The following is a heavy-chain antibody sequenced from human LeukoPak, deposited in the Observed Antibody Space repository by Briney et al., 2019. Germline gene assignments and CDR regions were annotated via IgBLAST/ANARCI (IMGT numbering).Heavy chain of an antibody. CDR3: ARALVNYYDSSPIIHFDY. D-gene: IGHD3-22*01. CDR2: IIPIFGTA. V-gene: IGHV1-69*13. CDR1: GGTFSSYA. J-gene: IGHJ4*02. Sequence: GASVKVSCRASGGTFSSYAISWVRQAPGQGLEWMGGIIPIFGTANYAQKFQGRVTITADESTSTAYMELSSLRSEDTAVYYCARALVNYYDSSPIIHFDYWGQGTLVTVSS.